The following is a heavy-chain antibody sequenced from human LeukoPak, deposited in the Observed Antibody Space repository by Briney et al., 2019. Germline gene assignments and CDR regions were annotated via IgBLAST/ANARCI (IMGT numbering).Heavy chain of an antibody. CDR3: ARDTLYPYGSGSSYSFDY. V-gene: IGHV3-30-3*01. CDR2: ISYDGSNK. J-gene: IGHJ4*02. D-gene: IGHD3-10*01. Sequence: PGGSLRLSCAASGFTFSSYAMHWVRQAPGKGLEWVAVISYDGSNKYYADSVKGRFTISRDNSKNTLYLQMNSLRAEDTAVYYCARDTLYPYGSGSSYSFDYWGQGTLVTVSS. CDR1: GFTFSSYA.